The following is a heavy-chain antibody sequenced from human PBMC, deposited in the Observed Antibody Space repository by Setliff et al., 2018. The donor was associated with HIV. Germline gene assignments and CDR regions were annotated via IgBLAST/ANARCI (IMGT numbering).Heavy chain of an antibody. CDR2: IHYNGRT. V-gene: IGHV4-39*01. CDR1: GDSITNDDYY. CDR3: AKVAVTEYCSSTSCQNWFDP. D-gene: IGHD2-2*01. Sequence: PSETLSLTCTVSGDSITNDDYYWGWIRQPPGKGLEWIAIIHYNGRTYYDPSLKSRVTIFVDTSKNQFSLRLISVTAADTAVYYCAKVAVTEYCSSTSCQNWFDPWGQGTLVTVSS. J-gene: IGHJ5*02.